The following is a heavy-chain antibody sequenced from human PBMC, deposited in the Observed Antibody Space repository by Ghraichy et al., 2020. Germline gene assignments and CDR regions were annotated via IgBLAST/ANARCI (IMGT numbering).Heavy chain of an antibody. CDR1: GFSLSTSGVG. CDR2: IYWNDDK. J-gene: IGHJ3*02. Sequence: SGPTLVKPTQTLTLTCTFSGFSLSTSGVGVGWIRQPPGKALEWLALIYWNDDKRYSPSLKSRLTITKDTSKNQVVLTMTNMDPVDTATYYCAHRRRMVRANDAFDIWGQGTMVTVSS. CDR3: AHRRRMVRANDAFDI. V-gene: IGHV2-5*01. D-gene: IGHD3-10*01.